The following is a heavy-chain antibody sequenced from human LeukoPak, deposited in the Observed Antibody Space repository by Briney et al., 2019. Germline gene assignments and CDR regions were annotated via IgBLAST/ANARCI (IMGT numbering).Heavy chain of an antibody. Sequence: ASVKVSCKVSGYTLTELSMHWVRQAPGKGLEWMGGFDPEDGETIYAQEFQGRVTMTEDTSTDTAYMELSSLRSEDTAVYYCATVGRGYSYGLDYWGQGTLATVSS. CDR2: FDPEDGET. V-gene: IGHV1-24*01. D-gene: IGHD5-18*01. J-gene: IGHJ4*02. CDR1: GYTLTELS. CDR3: ATVGRGYSYGLDY.